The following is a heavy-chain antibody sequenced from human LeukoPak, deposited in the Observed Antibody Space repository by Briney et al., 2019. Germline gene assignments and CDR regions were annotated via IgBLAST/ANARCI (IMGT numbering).Heavy chain of an antibody. Sequence: SETLSLTCTVSGGSISSYYWSWIRQPPGKGLEWIGYIYYSGSTNYNPSLKSRVTISVDTSKNQFSLKLSSVTVADTAVYYCARRPKYDILTGYYIRGAFLTGYYIRGAFDIWGQGTMVTVSS. CDR2: IYYSGST. J-gene: IGHJ3*02. D-gene: IGHD3-9*01. CDR3: ARRPKYDILTGYYIRGAFLTGYYIRGAFDI. V-gene: IGHV4-59*08. CDR1: GGSISSYY.